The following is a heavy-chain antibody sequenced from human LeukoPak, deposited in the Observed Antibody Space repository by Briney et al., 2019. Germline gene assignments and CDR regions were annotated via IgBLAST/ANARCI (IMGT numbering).Heavy chain of an antibody. V-gene: IGHV4-34*01. Sequence: PSETLSLTCAVYGGSFSGYYWSWIRQPPGKGLEWIGEINHSGSTNYNSSLKGRVTISVDTSKNQFSLKLSSVTAADTAVYYCARGEGYCSSTSCHGHDAFDIWGQGTMVTVSS. CDR1: GGSFSGYY. CDR3: ARGEGYCSSTSCHGHDAFDI. D-gene: IGHD2-2*01. CDR2: INHSGST. J-gene: IGHJ3*02.